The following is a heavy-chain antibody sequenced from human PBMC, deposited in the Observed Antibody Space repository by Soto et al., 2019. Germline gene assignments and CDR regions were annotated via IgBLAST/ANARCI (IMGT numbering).Heavy chain of an antibody. CDR1: GFTFDDYA. CDR2: ISWNSGSI. D-gene: IGHD4-17*01. V-gene: IGHV3-9*01. J-gene: IGHJ4*02. CDR3: AKGYDYDGIDY. Sequence: EVPLVESGGGLVQPGRSLRLSCAASGFTFDDYAMHWVRQAPGKGLEWVSGISWNSGSIGYADSVKGRFTISRDNAKNSLYLQMNSLRAEDTALYYCAKGYDYDGIDYWGQGTLVTVSS.